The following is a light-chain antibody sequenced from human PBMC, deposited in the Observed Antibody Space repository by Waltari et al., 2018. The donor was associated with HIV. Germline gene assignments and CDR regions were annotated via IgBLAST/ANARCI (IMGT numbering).Light chain of an antibody. CDR2: RND. CDR1: RSNIGTNY. Sequence: QSVLTQPPSASGTPAQRVSLSCSGSRSNIGTNYVYWYRQVPGTALKLLIYRNDERPSGFPYRVSGAKSGTSAYLAISGLLSEDESDYHCATWDDSLGFCLFGGGTKLTVL. J-gene: IGLJ3*02. V-gene: IGLV1-47*01. CDR3: ATWDDSLGFCL.